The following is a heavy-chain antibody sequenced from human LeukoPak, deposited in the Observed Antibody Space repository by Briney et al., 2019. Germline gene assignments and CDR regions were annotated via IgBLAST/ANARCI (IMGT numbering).Heavy chain of an antibody. CDR3: ARDRGESGYDSLWFDP. CDR2: IKQDGSEK. CDR1: GFTFSSYG. J-gene: IGHJ5*02. D-gene: IGHD5-12*01. V-gene: IGHV3-7*01. Sequence: PGGSLRLSCAASGFTFSSYGMHWVRQAPGKGLEWVANIKQDGSEKYYVDSVKGRFTISRDNAKNSLYLQMNSLRAEDTAVYYCARDRGESGYDSLWFDPWGQGTLVTVSS.